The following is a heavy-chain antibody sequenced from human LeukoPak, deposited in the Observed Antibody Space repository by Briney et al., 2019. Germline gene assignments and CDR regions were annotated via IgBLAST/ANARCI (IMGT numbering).Heavy chain of an antibody. Sequence: ASVKVSCKVSGCTLTELSMHWVRQAPGKGLEWMGGFDREDGEIVYAQKFKGRVTLTEDTSTDTAYMELSSLSSEDTAMYYCATDGPVMLTFGGVINLPFDYWGRGTLVTVSS. D-gene: IGHD3-16*02. CDR2: FDREDGEI. J-gene: IGHJ4*02. CDR1: GCTLTELS. CDR3: ATDGPVMLTFGGVINLPFDY. V-gene: IGHV1-24*01.